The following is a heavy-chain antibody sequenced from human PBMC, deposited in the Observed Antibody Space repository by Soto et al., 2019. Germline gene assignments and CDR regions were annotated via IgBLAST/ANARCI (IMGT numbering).Heavy chain of an antibody. D-gene: IGHD2-2*01. Sequence: PGESLKISCKGSGYSFTSYWIGWVRQMPGKGLEWMGIIYPGDSDTRYSPSFQGQVTISADKSISTAYLQWSSLKASDTAMYYCARHSLGYCSSTSCLYYYHGMDVWGQGITVTVSS. CDR1: GYSFTSYW. V-gene: IGHV5-51*01. CDR2: IYPGDSDT. J-gene: IGHJ6*02. CDR3: ARHSLGYCSSTSCLYYYHGMDV.